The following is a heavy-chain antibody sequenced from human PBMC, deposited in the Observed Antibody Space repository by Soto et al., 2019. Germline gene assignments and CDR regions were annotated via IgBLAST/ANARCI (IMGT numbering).Heavy chain of an antibody. D-gene: IGHD3-3*01. V-gene: IGHV3-30*15. Sequence: QVHLVESGGGVVQPGKSLSLSCAASGFTFSRFAINWVRQTPGKGLEWVAVVSYDASNKMYADSVKGRFTISRDNSRNMGFLQMSSLSAEDTAIYYCARGGENNFWSGFPDYWGQGTLVTVSS. CDR1: GFTFSRFA. J-gene: IGHJ4*02. CDR2: VSYDASNK. CDR3: ARGGENNFWSGFPDY.